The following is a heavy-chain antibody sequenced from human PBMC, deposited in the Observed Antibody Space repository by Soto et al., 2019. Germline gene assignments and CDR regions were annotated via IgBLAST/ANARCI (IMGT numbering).Heavy chain of an antibody. CDR2: IYWDDDK. J-gene: IGHJ5*02. CDR1: GFSLSTSGVG. CDR3: AHRRIIGGEQWLVVNWFDP. V-gene: IGHV2-5*02. Sequence: QITLKESGPTLVKPTQTLTLTCTFSGFSLSTSGVGVGWIRQPPGKALERLALIYWDDDKRYSPSLKSRLTTTKDTSKNQVVLTRTNMDPVDTATYYCAHRRIIGGEQWLVVNWFDPWGQGTLVTVSS. D-gene: IGHD6-19*01.